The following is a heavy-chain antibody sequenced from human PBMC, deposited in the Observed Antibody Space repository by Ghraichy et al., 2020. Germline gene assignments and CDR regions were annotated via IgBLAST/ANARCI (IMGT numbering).Heavy chain of an antibody. Sequence: GSLRLSCTVSGGSISRYYWSWIRQPPGKGLEWIGYIYYSGSTNYNPSLKSRVTISFDTSKNQFSLKLSSVTAADTAVYYCARGFAAGAWFLWGQGTMVTVSS. CDR1: GGSISRYY. D-gene: IGHD6-13*01. CDR2: IYYSGST. CDR3: ARGFAAGAWFL. J-gene: IGHJ3*01. V-gene: IGHV4-59*01.